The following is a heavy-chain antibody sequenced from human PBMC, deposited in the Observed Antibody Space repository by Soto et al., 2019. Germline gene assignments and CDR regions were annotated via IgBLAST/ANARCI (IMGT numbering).Heavy chain of an antibody. V-gene: IGHV3-13*01. J-gene: IGHJ4*02. CDR2: IGTAGDT. Sequence: HPGGSLRLSCAASGFTFSSYYMHWVRQATGKGLEWVSAIGTAGDTYYPGSVKGRFTISRENAKNSLYLQMNSLRAGDTAVYYCARARGYCSGGSCYAFDYWGQGTLVTVSS. CDR3: ARARGYCSGGSCYAFDY. D-gene: IGHD2-15*01. CDR1: GFTFSSYY.